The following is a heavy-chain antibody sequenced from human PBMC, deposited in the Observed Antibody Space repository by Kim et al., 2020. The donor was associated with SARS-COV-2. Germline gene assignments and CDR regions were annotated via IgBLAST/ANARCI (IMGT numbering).Heavy chain of an antibody. V-gene: IGHV4-39*01. CDR3: ARHMYSGSTEFDS. J-gene: IGHJ4*02. CDR1: GGSISSSSYY. Sequence: SETLSLTCTVSGGSISSSSYYWAWIRQPPGKGLEWIGSIYYSGSTYYNPSLNSRVSMSVDTPKYQFSLKLSSVTAADTAVYYCARHMYSGSTEFDSWGQGTLVTVSS. D-gene: IGHD1-26*01. CDR2: IYYSGST.